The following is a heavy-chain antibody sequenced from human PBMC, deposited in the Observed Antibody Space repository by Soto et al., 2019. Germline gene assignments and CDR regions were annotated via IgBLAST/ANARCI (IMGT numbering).Heavy chain of an antibody. J-gene: IGHJ4*02. CDR1: GFTFSSYS. Sequence: EVQLVESGGGLVQPGGSLRLSCAASGFTFSSYSMNWVRQAPGKGLEWVSYISSSSTIYYADSVKGRFTISRDNAKNSLYLQMNSLRAEDTAVYYCARDGEYSSSPTKFDYWGQGTLVTVSS. CDR3: ARDGEYSSSPTKFDY. CDR2: ISSSSTI. D-gene: IGHD6-6*01. V-gene: IGHV3-48*01.